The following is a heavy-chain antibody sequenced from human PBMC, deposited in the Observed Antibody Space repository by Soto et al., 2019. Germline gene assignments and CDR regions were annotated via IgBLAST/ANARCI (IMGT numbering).Heavy chain of an antibody. CDR2: FDPEDGEA. CDR3: AALYASGVEF. J-gene: IGHJ4*01. D-gene: IGHD2-2*01. V-gene: IGHV1-24*01. CDR1: GNTLTDFA. Sequence: ASVKASCKDSGNTLTDFAMSWVRQAPGNGLEWLGGFDPEDGEAISAQKFQGRVTMTADASTDTVYMELNSLRSDDTAVYYCAALYASGVEFWGQGTMVTVSS.